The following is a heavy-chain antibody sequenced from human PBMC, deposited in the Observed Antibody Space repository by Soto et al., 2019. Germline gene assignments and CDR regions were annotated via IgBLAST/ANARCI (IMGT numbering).Heavy chain of an antibody. J-gene: IGHJ6*02. D-gene: IGHD4-17*01. CDR3: AYGDSHYHYYGTDG. CDR2: IDPSDSYT. V-gene: IGHV5-10-1*01. Sequence: GESLKISSKGSGYSFTSYWISWVRQMPGKGLEWMGRIDPSDSYTNYSPSFQGHVTISADKSISTAYLQWSSLKASDTAMYYWAYGDSHYHYYGTDGWDPGSTVTV. CDR1: GYSFTSYW.